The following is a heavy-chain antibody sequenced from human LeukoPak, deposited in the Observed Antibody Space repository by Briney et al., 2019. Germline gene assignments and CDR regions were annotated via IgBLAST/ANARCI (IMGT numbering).Heavy chain of an antibody. CDR3: ARARWVTTYYYYGMDV. CDR1: GGSISSGGYS. Sequence: SSQTLSLTCAVSGGSISSGGYSWSWIRRPPGKGLEWIGNIYPSGNTYYNPSLESRVTMSIDRSQNQFSLKLRSVTAADTAVYYCARARWVTTYYYYGMDVWGQGTTVTVSS. D-gene: IGHD4-17*01. V-gene: IGHV4-30-2*01. CDR2: IYPSGNT. J-gene: IGHJ6*02.